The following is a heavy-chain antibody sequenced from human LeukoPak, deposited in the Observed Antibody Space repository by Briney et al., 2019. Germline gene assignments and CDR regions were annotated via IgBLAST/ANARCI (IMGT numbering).Heavy chain of an antibody. D-gene: IGHD6-19*01. CDR1: GGTFSSYA. J-gene: IGHJ4*02. V-gene: IGHV1-69*04. CDR2: IIPILGIA. CDR3: ARGVRYVAVAGTAFDY. Sequence: SVKVSCKASGGTFSSYAISWVRQAPGQGLEWMGRIIPILGIANYAQEFQGRVTITADKSTSTAYMELSSLRSEDTAVYYCARGVRYVAVAGTAFDYWGQGTLVTVSS.